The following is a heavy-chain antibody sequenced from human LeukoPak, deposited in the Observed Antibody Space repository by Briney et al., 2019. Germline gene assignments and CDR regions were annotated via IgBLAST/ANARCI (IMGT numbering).Heavy chain of an antibody. CDR2: INHSGST. CDR3: ARGGVRIRS. CDR1: GGSFSGYY. Sequence: PSETLSLTCAVYGGSFSGYYWSWIRQPPGKGLEWIGEINHSGSTNYNPSLKSRVTISVDTSKNQFSLKLSSVTAADTAVYYCARGGVRIRSWGQGTLVTVSS. D-gene: IGHD2-8*01. J-gene: IGHJ5*02. V-gene: IGHV4-34*01.